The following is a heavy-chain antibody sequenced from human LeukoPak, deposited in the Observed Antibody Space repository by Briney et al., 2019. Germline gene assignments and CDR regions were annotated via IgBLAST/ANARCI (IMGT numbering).Heavy chain of an antibody. CDR1: GYTFTNYG. D-gene: IGHD3-22*01. CDR3: ARDSYYYDSSGSYYFDY. CDR2: ISAYNGNT. Sequence: ASVKVSCKASGYTFTNYGINWVRQAPGQGLEWMGWISAYNGNTNYAQKLQGRVTMTTDTSTSTAYMELRSLRCDDTAVYYCARDSYYYDSSGSYYFDYWGQGTLVTVSS. J-gene: IGHJ4*02. V-gene: IGHV1-18*01.